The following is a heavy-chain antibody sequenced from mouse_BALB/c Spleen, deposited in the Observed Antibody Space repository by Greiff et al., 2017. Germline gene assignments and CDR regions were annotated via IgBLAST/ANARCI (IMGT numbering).Heavy chain of an antibody. V-gene: IGHV14-4*02. Sequence: EVQLQQSGAELVRSGASVKLSCTASGFNIKDYYMHWVKQRPEQGLEWIGWIDPENGDTEYAPKFQGKATMTADTSSNTAYLQLSSLTSEDTAVYYCNAGGKKGNYWGQGTTLTVSS. CDR1: GFNIKDYY. CDR3: NAGGKKGNY. J-gene: IGHJ2*01. D-gene: IGHD2-1*01. CDR2: IDPENGDT.